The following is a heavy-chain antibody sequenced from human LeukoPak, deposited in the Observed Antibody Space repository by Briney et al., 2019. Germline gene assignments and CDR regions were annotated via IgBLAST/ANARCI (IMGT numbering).Heavy chain of an antibody. V-gene: IGHV4-34*01. D-gene: IGHD3-10*01. CDR3: ARARGEVDIDY. Sequence: PSETLTLTCAVYGGSFSGHYWNWIRQPPGKGLEWIGEINHSGSTNYNPSLKSRVTVSVDTSKNQFSLKLSSVTAADTAVYYCARARGEVDIDYWGQGTLVTVSS. CDR2: INHSGST. J-gene: IGHJ4*02. CDR1: GGSFSGHY.